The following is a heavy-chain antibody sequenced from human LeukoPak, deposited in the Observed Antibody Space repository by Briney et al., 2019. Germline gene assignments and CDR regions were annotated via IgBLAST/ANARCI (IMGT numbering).Heavy chain of an antibody. CDR1: GYILSGYK. D-gene: IGHD1-26*01. J-gene: IGHJ1*01. Sequence: ASVKVSCKASGYILSGYKMYWVRQAPGQGLEWMGWINPHSGDADYAQKFQDRVTLTTDTSISTAYMELRRLKSDDTAVYYCAREQFSGTYRNLVHWGQGTLVIVSS. CDR3: AREQFSGTYRNLVH. V-gene: IGHV1-2*02. CDR2: INPHSGDA.